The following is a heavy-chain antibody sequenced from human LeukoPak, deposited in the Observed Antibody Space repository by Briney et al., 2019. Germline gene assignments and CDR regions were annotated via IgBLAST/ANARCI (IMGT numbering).Heavy chain of an antibody. CDR1: GFTFSNYA. CDR3: AKGGVVGATYYFDY. CDR2: ISGSGSSI. Sequence: GGSLRLSCAASGFTFSNYAVNWIRQAPGKGLKWVSVISGSGSSIYYTDSMKGRFTISRDNSKNTLYLQMNSLRAEDTAVYYCAKGGVVGATYYFDYWGQGTLVTVSS. V-gene: IGHV3-23*01. D-gene: IGHD1-26*01. J-gene: IGHJ4*02.